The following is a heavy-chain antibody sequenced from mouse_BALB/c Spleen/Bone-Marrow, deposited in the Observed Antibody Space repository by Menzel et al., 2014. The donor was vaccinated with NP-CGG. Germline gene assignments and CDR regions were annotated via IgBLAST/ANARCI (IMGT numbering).Heavy chain of an antibody. V-gene: IGHV5-17*02. CDR3: ARSGSSSGYFDY. CDR2: ISSGSSTI. J-gene: IGHJ2*01. CDR1: GFTFSSFA. D-gene: IGHD1-1*01. Sequence: EVKLVESGGGLVQPGGSRKLSCAASGFTFSSFAMHWVRQAPKKGLEWVAYISSGSSTIYYADTVMGRFTISRDNPKNTLFLQMTSLRSEDTAMYYCARSGSSSGYFDYWGQGTTLTVSS.